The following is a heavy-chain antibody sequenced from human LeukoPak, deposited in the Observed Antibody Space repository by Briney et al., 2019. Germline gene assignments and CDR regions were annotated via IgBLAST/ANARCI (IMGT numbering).Heavy chain of an antibody. CDR2: MNPNSGNT. CDR1: GGTFSSYA. D-gene: IGHD5-24*01. J-gene: IGHJ4*02. Sequence: GASVKVSCKASGGTFSSYAISWVRQAPGQGLEWMGWMNPNSGNTGYAQKFQGRVTMTSNTSISTAYMELSSLRSEDTAVYYCARPAGGEGYNRPLGYWGQGTLVTVSS. V-gene: IGHV1-8*02. CDR3: ARPAGGEGYNRPLGY.